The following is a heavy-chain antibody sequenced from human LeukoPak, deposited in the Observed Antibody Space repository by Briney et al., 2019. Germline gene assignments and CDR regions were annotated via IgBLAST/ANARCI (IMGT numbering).Heavy chain of an antibody. CDR1: GFTFSSYG. J-gene: IGHJ3*02. D-gene: IGHD5-18*01. CDR2: IRYDGSNK. V-gene: IGHV3-30*02. Sequence: GGSLRLSCAASGFTFSSYGMHWVRQAPGKGLEWVAFIRYDGSNKYYADSVKGRFTISRDNSKNTLYLQMNSLRAEDTAVYYCAKDFDGYSYGPGAFDIWGQGTMVTVSS. CDR3: AKDFDGYSYGPGAFDI.